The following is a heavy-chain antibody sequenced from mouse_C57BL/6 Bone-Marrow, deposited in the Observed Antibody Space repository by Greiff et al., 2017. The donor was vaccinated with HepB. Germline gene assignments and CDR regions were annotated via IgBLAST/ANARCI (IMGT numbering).Heavy chain of an antibody. CDR3: TRQDWYFDV. V-gene: IGHV1-15*01. CDR2: IDPETGGT. J-gene: IGHJ1*03. Sequence: QVQLKESGAELVRPGASVTLSCKASGYTFTDYEMHWVKQTPVHGLEWIGAIDPETGGTAYNQKFKGKAILTADKSSSTAYMELRSLTSEDSAVYYCTRQDWYFDVWGTGTTVTVSS. CDR1: GYTFTDYE.